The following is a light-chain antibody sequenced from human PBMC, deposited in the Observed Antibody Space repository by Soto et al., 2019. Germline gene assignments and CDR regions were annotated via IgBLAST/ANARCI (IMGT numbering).Light chain of an antibody. Sequence: EIVLTQSPDTLSLSPGERATLSCTASESVTSSCLAWYQRKPGQAPRLLIHTTSTRATDIPDRFSGSGSGTDFTLTISRLEQEDFALYYCQQCGGSPLFSFGPGTRVDI. V-gene: IGKV3-20*01. CDR1: ESVTSSC. J-gene: IGKJ3*01. CDR3: QQCGGSPLFS. CDR2: TTS.